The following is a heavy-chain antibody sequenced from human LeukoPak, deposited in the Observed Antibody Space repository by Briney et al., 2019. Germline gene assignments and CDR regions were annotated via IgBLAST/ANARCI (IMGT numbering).Heavy chain of an antibody. V-gene: IGHV3-66*01. CDR1: GITVSSNY. Sequence: GGSLRLSCAASGITVSSNYMSWVRQAPGKGLEWVSVIYSDGSTYYADSVKGRFTISRDNSKNTLYLQMNSLRAEDTAVYYCARSNCNSCYLGVWYYFDYWGQGTLVTVSS. CDR2: IYSDGST. D-gene: IGHD1/OR15-1a*01. J-gene: IGHJ4*02. CDR3: ARSNCNSCYLGVWYYFDY.